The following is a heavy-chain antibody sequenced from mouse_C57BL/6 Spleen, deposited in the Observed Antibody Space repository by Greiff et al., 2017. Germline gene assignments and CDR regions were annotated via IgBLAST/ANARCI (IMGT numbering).Heavy chain of an antibody. Sequence: VQLMESGAELVRPGASVTLSCKASGYTFTDYEMHWVKQTPVHGLEWIGAIDPETGGTAYNQKFKGKAKLTADKSSSTAYMELRSLTSEDSAVYYCTRSATVVPFDYWGQGTTLTVSS. V-gene: IGHV1-15*01. D-gene: IGHD1-1*01. CDR3: TRSATVVPFDY. CDR1: GYTFTDYE. CDR2: IDPETGGT. J-gene: IGHJ2*01.